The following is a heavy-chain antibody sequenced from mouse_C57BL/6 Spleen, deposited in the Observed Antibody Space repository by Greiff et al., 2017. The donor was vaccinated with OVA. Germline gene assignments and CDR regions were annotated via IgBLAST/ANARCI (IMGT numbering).Heavy chain of an antibody. D-gene: IGHD1-1*01. J-gene: IGHJ1*03. CDR3: ARSDYYAGYFDV. V-gene: IGHV1-64*01. Sequence: PGQGLEWIGMIHPNSGSTNYNEKFKSKATLTVDKSSSTAYMQLSSLTSEDSAVYYCARSDYYAGYFDVWGTGTTVTVSS. CDR2: IHPNSGST.